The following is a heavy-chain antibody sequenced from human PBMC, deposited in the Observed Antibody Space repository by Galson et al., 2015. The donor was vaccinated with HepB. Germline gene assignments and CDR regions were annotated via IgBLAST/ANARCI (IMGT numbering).Heavy chain of an antibody. CDR3: ARDPSGSYWGRWFDL. CDR2: TCDRSKWYN. J-gene: IGHJ5*02. CDR1: GASVPSNSAA. Sequence: CPISGASVPSNSAAWNLIRQSPSRGLEWLGRTCDRSKWYNHYAESAKSRMTIKPDTSKNEFSLQLNSVTPEDTAVYYCARDPSGSYWGRWFDLWGQGIPVTVSS. V-gene: IGHV6-1*01. D-gene: IGHD1-26*01.